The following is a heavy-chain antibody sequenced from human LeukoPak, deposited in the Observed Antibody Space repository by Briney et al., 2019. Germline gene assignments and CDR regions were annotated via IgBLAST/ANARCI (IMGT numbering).Heavy chain of an antibody. J-gene: IGHJ6*02. CDR3: ARGHYGSGSFVDYYYGMDV. CDR1: GYTFTSYD. D-gene: IGHD3-10*01. V-gene: IGHV1-8*01. Sequence: GASVKVSCKASGYTFTSYDINWVRQATGQGLEWMGWMNPNSGNTGYAQKFQGRVTMTRNTSISTAYMELSSLRSEDTAVYYCARGHYGSGSFVDYYYGMDVWGQGTTVTVSS. CDR2: MNPNSGNT.